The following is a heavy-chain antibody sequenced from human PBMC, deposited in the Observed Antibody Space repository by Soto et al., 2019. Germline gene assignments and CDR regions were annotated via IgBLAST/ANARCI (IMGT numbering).Heavy chain of an antibody. CDR2: INPSGGST. J-gene: IGHJ2*01. V-gene: IGHV1-46*01. CDR1: GYTFTSYY. D-gene: IGHD4-17*01. Sequence: ASVKVSCKASGYTFTSYYMHWVRQAPGQGLEWMGIINPSGGSTSYAQKFQGRVTMTRDTSTSTVYMELSSLRSEDTAVYYCAAQVTTVTPSDWYFDLWGRGTLFTVSS. CDR3: AAQVTTVTPSDWYFDL.